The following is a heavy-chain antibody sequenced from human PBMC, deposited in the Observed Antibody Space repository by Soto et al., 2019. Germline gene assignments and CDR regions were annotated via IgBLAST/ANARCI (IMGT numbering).Heavy chain of an antibody. CDR3: AKDLQWDFFRGWSTFDY. D-gene: IGHD6-19*01. Sequence: EVQLLESGGGLVQPGGSLRLSCAASGFTFSSYAMSWVRQAPGKGLEWVSAISGSGGSTYYADSVKGRFTISRDNSKNTLYLQMNSLRAEDTAVYYCAKDLQWDFFRGWSTFDYWGQGTLVTVSS. V-gene: IGHV3-23*01. CDR1: GFTFSSYA. CDR2: ISGSGGST. J-gene: IGHJ4*02.